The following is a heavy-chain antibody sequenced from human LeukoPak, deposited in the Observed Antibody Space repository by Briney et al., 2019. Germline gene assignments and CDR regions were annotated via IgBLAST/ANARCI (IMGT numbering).Heavy chain of an antibody. CDR1: GYSFSSYD. Sequence: GASVQVSCEASGYSFSSYDINWVRQATGQGPEWIGWMNPSSGNTGYAQRFQGRVTMTRDTSTSTAYLELSSLTSEDTAVYYCAAHTYYFSSGSFGHWGQGTLVTVSS. CDR2: MNPSSGNT. V-gene: IGHV1-8*01. J-gene: IGHJ4*02. CDR3: AAHTYYFSSGSFGH. D-gene: IGHD3-10*01.